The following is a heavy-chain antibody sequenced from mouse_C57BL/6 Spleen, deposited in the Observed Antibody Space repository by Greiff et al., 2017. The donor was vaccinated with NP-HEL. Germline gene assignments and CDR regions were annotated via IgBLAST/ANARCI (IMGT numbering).Heavy chain of an antibody. V-gene: IGHV5-16*01. Sequence: DVHLVESEGGLVQPGRSMKLSCTASGFTFSDYYMAWVRQVPEKGLEWVANINYDGSSTYYLDSLKSRFIISRDTAKNILYLQMSSLKSEDTATYYCARDRGGYYGDPWYFDVWGTGTTVTVSS. J-gene: IGHJ1*03. CDR2: INYDGSST. CDR1: GFTFSDYY. D-gene: IGHD2-13*01. CDR3: ARDRGGYYGDPWYFDV.